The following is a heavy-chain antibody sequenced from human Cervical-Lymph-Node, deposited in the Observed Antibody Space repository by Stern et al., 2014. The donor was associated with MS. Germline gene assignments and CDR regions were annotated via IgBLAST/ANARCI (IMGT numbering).Heavy chain of an antibody. CDR3: AHSIYSDNSVYHGWFGP. J-gene: IGHJ5*02. CDR2: IYWDDDK. D-gene: IGHD3-22*01. CDR1: GFSLSTTGVG. V-gene: IGHV2-5*02. Sequence: QVTLKESGPTLLKPTQTLTLTCTFSGFSLSTTGVGVGWIRQPPGEALEWLTLIYWDDDKRYSPSLMSRLTITKDTSKNQVVLTMANMDPVDTATYYCAHSIYSDNSVYHGWFGPWGQGTLVTVSS.